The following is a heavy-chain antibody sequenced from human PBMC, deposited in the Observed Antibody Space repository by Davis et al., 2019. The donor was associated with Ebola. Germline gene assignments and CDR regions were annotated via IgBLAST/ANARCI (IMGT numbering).Heavy chain of an antibody. V-gene: IGHV3-9*01. CDR3: AKDIGDDYSSSWGNFDY. J-gene: IGHJ4*02. CDR1: GLTFDDYA. D-gene: IGHD6-6*01. Sequence: SLKISCAASGLTFDDYAMHWVRQAPGKGLEWVSGISWNSGSIGYADSVKGRFTISRDNAKNSLYLQMNSLRAEDTALYYCAKDIGDDYSSSWGNFDYWGQGTLVTVSS. CDR2: ISWNSGSI.